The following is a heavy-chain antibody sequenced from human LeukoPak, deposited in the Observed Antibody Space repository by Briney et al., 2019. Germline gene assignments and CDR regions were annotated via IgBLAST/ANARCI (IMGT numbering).Heavy chain of an antibody. CDR1: GFTFSSYS. CDR3: ARVGGRVFYYGSGSYTLWFDP. CDR2: ISSSSSTI. J-gene: IGHJ5*02. Sequence: GGSLRLSCAASGFTFSSYSMNWVRQASGKGLEWVSYISSSSSTIYYADSVKGRFTISRDNAKNSLYLQMNSLRAEDTAAYYCARVGGRVFYYGSGSYTLWFDPWGQGTLVTVSS. V-gene: IGHV3-48*01. D-gene: IGHD3-10*01.